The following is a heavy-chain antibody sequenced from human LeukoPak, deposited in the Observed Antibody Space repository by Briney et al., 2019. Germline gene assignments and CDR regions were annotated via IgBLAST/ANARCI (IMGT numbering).Heavy chain of an antibody. Sequence: GASVKVSCKASGYSFTTYHMHWVRQAPGQGLEWMGIINTSGGSTNYAQNFQGRVTMTRDMSTSTDYMELSSLRSEDTAVYYCAREAVTTFALVRTQTTKSPHRFDPWGQGTLVTVSS. CDR2: INTSGGST. V-gene: IGHV1-46*01. CDR1: GYSFTTYH. J-gene: IGHJ5*02. D-gene: IGHD3/OR15-3a*01. CDR3: AREAVTTFALVRTQTTKSPHRFDP.